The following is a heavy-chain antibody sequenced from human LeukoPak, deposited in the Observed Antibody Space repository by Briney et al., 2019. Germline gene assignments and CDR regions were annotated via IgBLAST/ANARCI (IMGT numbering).Heavy chain of an antibody. Sequence: GGSLRLSCAASGFTLSSFAMDWVRQAPGKGLEWVSAISGSGDNTYYADSVKGRFTISRDNSKTTLFLQMNSLRAEDTAVYYCAKDLHDYGNYVGWFDSWGQGTLVTVSS. J-gene: IGHJ5*01. CDR2: ISGSGDNT. V-gene: IGHV3-23*01. CDR1: GFTLSSFA. CDR3: AKDLHDYGNYVGWFDS. D-gene: IGHD4-11*01.